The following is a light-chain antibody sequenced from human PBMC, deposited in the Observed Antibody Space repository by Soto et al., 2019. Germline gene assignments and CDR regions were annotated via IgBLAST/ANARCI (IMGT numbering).Light chain of an antibody. CDR1: QSVSST. V-gene: IGKV3-15*01. J-gene: IGKJ1*01. CDR2: GAS. CDR3: QQYETFSGT. Sequence: EIVMTQSPATLSVSPGERATLSCRASQSVSSTFAWYQQKPGQAPRLLIYGASTRATGIPARFSGSGSGTEFTLTIASLQPDDFATYYCQQYETFSGTFGPGTKVEI.